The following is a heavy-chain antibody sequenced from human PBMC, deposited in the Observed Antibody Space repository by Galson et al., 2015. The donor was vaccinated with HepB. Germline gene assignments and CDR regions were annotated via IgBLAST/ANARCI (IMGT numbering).Heavy chain of an antibody. J-gene: IGHJ4*02. D-gene: IGHD5-12*01. Sequence: SLRLSCAASGFTFSSYSMNWVRQAPGRGLEWVSSISSRSTYIYYADSVKGRFTISRDNAKNSLYLQMNSLRAEDTAVYYCARGPYSGYDFFDYWGQGTLVTVSS. V-gene: IGHV3-21*01. CDR3: ARGPYSGYDFFDY. CDR2: ISSRSTYI. CDR1: GFTFSSYS.